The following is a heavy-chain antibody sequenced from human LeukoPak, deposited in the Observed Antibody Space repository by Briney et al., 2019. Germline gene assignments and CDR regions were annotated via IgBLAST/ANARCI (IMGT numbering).Heavy chain of an antibody. D-gene: IGHD3-10*01. CDR3: ARGPWYYGSGSAPLLIV. Sequence: PGGSLRLSCAASGFSSYGMHWVRQAPGKGLEWVAVIWYDESNKYYADSVKGRFTISRDNSRNTLYLQMNSLRDEDTAVYYCARGPWYYGSGSAPLLIVWGQGTLVTVSS. J-gene: IGHJ4*02. CDR1: GFSSYG. V-gene: IGHV3-33*01. CDR2: IWYDESNK.